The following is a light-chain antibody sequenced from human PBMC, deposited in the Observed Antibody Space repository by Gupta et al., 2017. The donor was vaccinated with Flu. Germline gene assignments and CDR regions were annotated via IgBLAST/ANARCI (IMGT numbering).Light chain of an antibody. J-gene: IGKJ4*01. CDR1: QSVSSY. V-gene: IGKV3-11*01. Sequence: EIVLTQSPATLSLSPGERATLSCRASQSVSSYLAWYQQKPGQAPRLLIYDASNRDTGIPARFSGSGSGEDLTLTISSREQEEFAVYYCQQRSNWPLLTFGGGTKVEIK. CDR3: QQRSNWPLLT. CDR2: DAS.